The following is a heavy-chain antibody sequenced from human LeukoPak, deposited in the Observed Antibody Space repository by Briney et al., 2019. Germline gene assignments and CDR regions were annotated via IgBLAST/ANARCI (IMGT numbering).Heavy chain of an antibody. CDR1: GFTFSSYA. CDR2: ISYDGSNK. J-gene: IGHJ4*02. V-gene: IGHV3-30-3*01. Sequence: GRSLRLSCAASGFTFSSYAMHWVRQAPGKELEWVAVISYDGSNKYYADSVKGRFTISRDNSKNTLYLQMNSLRAEDTAVYYCARADASAAGIRIGPPDYWGQGTLVTVSS. CDR3: ARADASAAGIRIGPPDY. D-gene: IGHD6-13*01.